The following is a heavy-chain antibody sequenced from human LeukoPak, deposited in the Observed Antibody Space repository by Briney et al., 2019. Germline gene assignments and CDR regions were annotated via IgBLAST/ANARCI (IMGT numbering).Heavy chain of an antibody. Sequence: PSETLSLTCTVSGGSISSYYWSWIRQPPGKGLEWIGYIYYSGSTNYNPYLKSRVTISVDTSKNQFSLKLSYVTAADTDVYDCARHGAMIVVNDAFDIWGQGTMVTVSS. CDR3: ARHGAMIVVNDAFDI. CDR1: GGSISSYY. CDR2: IYYSGST. J-gene: IGHJ3*02. D-gene: IGHD3-22*01. V-gene: IGHV4-59*08.